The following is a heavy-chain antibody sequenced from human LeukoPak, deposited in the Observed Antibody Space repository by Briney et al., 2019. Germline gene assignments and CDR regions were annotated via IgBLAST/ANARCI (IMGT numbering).Heavy chain of an antibody. J-gene: IGHJ3*01. Sequence: GGSLRLSCAASGFTFNVYAMYWVRQAPGRGLEWVSSIGTPDSTHYANSVKGRFTTSRDDSKNTVSLQMNSLRAEDSATYYRAKDRENGNGIWDAFDVWGQGTVVTVSS. V-gene: IGHV3-23*01. CDR1: GFTFNVYA. D-gene: IGHD3-3*02. CDR2: SIGTPDST. CDR3: AKDRENGNGIWDAFDV.